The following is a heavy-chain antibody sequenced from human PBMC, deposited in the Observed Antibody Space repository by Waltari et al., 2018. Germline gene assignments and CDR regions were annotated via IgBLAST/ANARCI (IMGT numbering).Heavy chain of an antibody. CDR1: GYTFTGYY. Sequence: QVQLVQSGAEVKKPGASVKVSCKASGYTFTGYYMHWVRQAPGQGLEWMGWFNPNMGGTTYSRKVQGRVTMTRDTSITTAYMELNSLTSDDAAVYYCAREVTTDEFDYWGQGTLVTVSS. CDR2: FNPNMGGT. V-gene: IGHV1-2*02. CDR3: AREVTTDEFDY. J-gene: IGHJ4*02. D-gene: IGHD2-21*02.